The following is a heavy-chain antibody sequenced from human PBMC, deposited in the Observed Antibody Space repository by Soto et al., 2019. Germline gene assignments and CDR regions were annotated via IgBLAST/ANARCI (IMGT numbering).Heavy chain of an antibody. CDR1: GFTFSSYG. Sequence: GGSLRLSCAASGFTFSSYGMHWVRQAPGKGLEWVAVIWYDGSNKYYADSVKGRFTISRDNSKNTLYLQMNSLRAEDTAVYYCARNYYGSGSFDPDYYYYYMDVWGKGTTVTVSS. CDR3: ARNYYGSGSFDPDYYYYYMDV. D-gene: IGHD3-10*01. CDR2: IWYDGSNK. V-gene: IGHV3-33*01. J-gene: IGHJ6*03.